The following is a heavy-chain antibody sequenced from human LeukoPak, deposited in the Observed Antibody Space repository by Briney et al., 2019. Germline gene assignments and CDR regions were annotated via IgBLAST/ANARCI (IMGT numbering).Heavy chain of an antibody. CDR2: VNRDGSET. Sequence: GGSLRLSCAASGFTLSNHWMTWVRQVPGRGPEWVANVNRDGSETYYLDSVKGRFTISKDNAKNSLYLQMNSLRAEDTALYHCARNNGMDVWGQGTRVTVSS. J-gene: IGHJ6*02. CDR1: GFTLSNHW. CDR3: ARNNGMDV. V-gene: IGHV3-7*03.